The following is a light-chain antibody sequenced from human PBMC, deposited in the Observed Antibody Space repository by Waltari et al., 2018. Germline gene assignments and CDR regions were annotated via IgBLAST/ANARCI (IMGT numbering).Light chain of an antibody. CDR1: QRLLFSIGNDY. J-gene: IGKJ2*01. Sequence: IVMTQSPLSLPVTPGEPASISCRSSQRLLFSIGNDYLDWYLQKPGQSPQLLIYLGSDRASGVPDRFNGSGSGSNFTLTISRVEAADVGVYYCMQALQTPRTFGQGTKLEIK. CDR3: MQALQTPRT. V-gene: IGKV2-28*01. CDR2: LGS.